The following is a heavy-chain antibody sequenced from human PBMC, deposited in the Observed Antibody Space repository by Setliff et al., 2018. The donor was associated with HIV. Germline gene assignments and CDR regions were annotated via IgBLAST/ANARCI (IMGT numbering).Heavy chain of an antibody. D-gene: IGHD2-15*01. V-gene: IGHV3-48*01. Sequence: PGESLKISCTASGFTFNNYAMNWVRQTPGKGLEWVSTITSRAGTIYYADSVKGRFTISRDNAKNSLYLQMNSLRADDTAVYYCARVPAAIDYWGQGTLVTVSS. J-gene: IGHJ4*02. CDR1: GFTFNNYA. CDR2: ITSRAGTI. CDR3: ARVPAAIDY.